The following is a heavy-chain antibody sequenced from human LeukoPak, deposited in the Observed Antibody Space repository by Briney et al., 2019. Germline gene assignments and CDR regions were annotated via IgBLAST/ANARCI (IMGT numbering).Heavy chain of an antibody. D-gene: IGHD3-22*01. Sequence: GGSLRLSCAASGFTVSSNYMSWVRQAPGKGLEWVSVIYSGGSTYYADSVKGRFTISRDNSKNTLYLQMNSLRAEDTAVYYCARDRDYYDSSPDAFDIWGQGTMVTVSS. J-gene: IGHJ3*02. CDR3: ARDRDYYDSSPDAFDI. CDR1: GFTVSSNY. V-gene: IGHV3-53*01. CDR2: IYSGGST.